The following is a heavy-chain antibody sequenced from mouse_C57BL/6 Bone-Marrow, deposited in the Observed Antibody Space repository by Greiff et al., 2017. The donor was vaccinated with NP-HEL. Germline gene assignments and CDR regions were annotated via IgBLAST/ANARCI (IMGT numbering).Heavy chain of an antibody. CDR3: ARGPGTWGFAY. V-gene: IGHV1-69*01. CDR1: GYTFTSYW. J-gene: IGHJ3*01. D-gene: IGHD4-1*01. Sequence: VQLQESGAELVMPGASVKLSCKASGYTFTSYWMHWVKQRPGQGLEWIGEIDPSDSYTNYNQKFKGKTTLTVDKSSSTAYMQLSSLTSEDSAVYDCARGPGTWGFAYWGQGTLVTVSA. CDR2: IDPSDSYT.